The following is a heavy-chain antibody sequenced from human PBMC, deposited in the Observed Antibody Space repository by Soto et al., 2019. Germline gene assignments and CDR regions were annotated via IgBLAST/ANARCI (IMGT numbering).Heavy chain of an antibody. V-gene: IGHV3-11*01. CDR1: GFTSSDHY. CDR3: ARDLGYYDSSGYFDY. J-gene: IGHJ4*02. CDR2: TSSSGDTM. D-gene: IGHD3-22*01. Sequence: PAGSLRLSCAASGFTSSDHYMSWIRQPPGKRLERSSYTSSSGDTMYYADSVKGRFTISKNNAKNSLNLQMNSLRAEDTAVYYCARDLGYYDSSGYFDYWGQGTLVTVSS.